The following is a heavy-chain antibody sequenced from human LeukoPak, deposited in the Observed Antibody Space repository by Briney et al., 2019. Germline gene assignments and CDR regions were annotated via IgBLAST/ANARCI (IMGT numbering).Heavy chain of an antibody. Sequence: GGSLRLSCAASGFTVRSNYMTWVRQAPGKGLEWVSAVGTNTYYADSVKGRFTISRDISENTVHLQMNSLRVEDTAMYYCVRGNSGSYDYWGQGTLVTVSS. CDR3: VRGNSGSYDY. J-gene: IGHJ4*02. D-gene: IGHD6-19*01. V-gene: IGHV3-53*01. CDR1: GFTVRSNY. CDR2: VGTNT.